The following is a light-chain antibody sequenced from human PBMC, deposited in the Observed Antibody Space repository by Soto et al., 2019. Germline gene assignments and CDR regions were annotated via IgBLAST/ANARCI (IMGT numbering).Light chain of an antibody. CDR2: EVS. CDR3: SSYAGSNNLV. J-gene: IGLJ2*01. V-gene: IGLV2-8*01. CDR1: SSDVGGYNY. Sequence: QSALTQPPSASGSPGQSVTISCTGTSSDVGGYNYVSWYQQHPGKATKLMIYEVSKRPSGVPDRFSGSKSGNTGSLTVSGLQAEDEADYYCSSYAGSNNLVFGGGTTLTVL.